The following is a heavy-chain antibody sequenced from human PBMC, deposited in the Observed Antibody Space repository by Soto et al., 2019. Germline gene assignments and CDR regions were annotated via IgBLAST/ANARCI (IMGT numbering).Heavy chain of an antibody. CDR2: TYYRSKWYN. V-gene: IGHV6-1*01. Sequence: SQTLSLTCAISGDSVSSNSAAWNWIRQSPSRGLEWLGRTYYRSKWYNDYAVSMKSRITINPDTSKNQFSLQLNSVTPEDTAVYYCARDVLANYYYYYGMDVWGQGTTVTVSS. CDR1: GDSVSSNSAA. CDR3: ARDVLANYYYYYGMDV. J-gene: IGHJ6*02.